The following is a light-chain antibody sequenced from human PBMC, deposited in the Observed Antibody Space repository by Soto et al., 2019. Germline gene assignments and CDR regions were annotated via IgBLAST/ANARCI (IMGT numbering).Light chain of an antibody. CDR3: QQYNHWSSYT. V-gene: IGKV3-15*01. CDR2: GAS. Sequence: EVVMTQSPATLSLSPGERATLSCRASQSININLAWYQQKPGQAPRLLIYGASTRTTGIPARFSGTGSGTEFALPLSSLQSDDFAVYYYQQYNHWSSYTFGQGTKLDIK. J-gene: IGKJ2*01. CDR1: QSININ.